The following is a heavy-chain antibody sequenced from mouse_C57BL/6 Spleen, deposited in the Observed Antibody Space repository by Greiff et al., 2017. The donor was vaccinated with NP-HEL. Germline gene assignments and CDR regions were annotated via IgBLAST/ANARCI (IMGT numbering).Heavy chain of an antibody. D-gene: IGHD1-1*01. CDR3: WYYYGSSLAWFAY. Sequence: QVQLQQSGAELVRPGASVTLSCKASGYTFTDYEMHWVKQTPVHGLEWIGAIDPETGGTAYNQKFKGKAILTADKSSSTAYLELRSLTSEDSAVYYCWYYYGSSLAWFAYWGQGTLVTVSA. J-gene: IGHJ3*01. CDR2: IDPETGGT. V-gene: IGHV1-15*01. CDR1: GYTFTDYE.